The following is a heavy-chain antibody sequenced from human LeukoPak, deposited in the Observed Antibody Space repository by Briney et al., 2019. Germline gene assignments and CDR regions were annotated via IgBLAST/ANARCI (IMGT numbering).Heavy chain of an antibody. V-gene: IGHV3-43D*04. CDR1: GFSFDDYA. CDR2: ISWDGGST. J-gene: IGHJ6*04. D-gene: IGHD4-17*01. CDR3: AKDTDYGDYYYGMDV. Sequence: GGSLRLSCAASGFSFDDYAMHWVRQAPGKGLEWVSLISWDGGSTYYADSVKGRFTISRDNSKNSLYLQMNSLRAEDTALYYCAKDTDYGDYYYGMDVWGKATTVTVSS.